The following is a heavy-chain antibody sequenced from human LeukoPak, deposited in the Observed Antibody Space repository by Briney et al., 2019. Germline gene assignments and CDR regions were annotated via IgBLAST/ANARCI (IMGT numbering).Heavy chain of an antibody. CDR3: ARGGSTPTSGWYD. D-gene: IGHD6-13*01. CDR1: GYTFTGYY. V-gene: IGHV1-2*02. CDR2: INPNSGGT. J-gene: IGHJ4*02. Sequence: GASVKVSCKASGYTFTGYYMHWVRRAPGQGLEWMGWINPNSGGTNYAQKFQGRVTMTRHTSISTAYMDLSRLTSDDTAVYYCARGGSTPTSGWYDWGQGTLVTVSS.